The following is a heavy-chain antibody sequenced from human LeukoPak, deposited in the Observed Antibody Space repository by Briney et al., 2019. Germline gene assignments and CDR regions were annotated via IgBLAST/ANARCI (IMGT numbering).Heavy chain of an antibody. D-gene: IGHD6-13*01. V-gene: IGHV1-18*01. CDR2: ISAYNGNT. CDR1: GGTFSSYA. J-gene: IGHJ6*02. CDR3: AREIAAAGTDYYYYYGMDV. Sequence: ASVKVSCKASGGTFSSYAISWVRQAPGQGLEWMGWISAYNGNTNYAQKLQGRVTMTTDTSTSTAYMELRSLRSDDTAVYYCAREIAAAGTDYYYYYGMDVWGQGTTVTVSS.